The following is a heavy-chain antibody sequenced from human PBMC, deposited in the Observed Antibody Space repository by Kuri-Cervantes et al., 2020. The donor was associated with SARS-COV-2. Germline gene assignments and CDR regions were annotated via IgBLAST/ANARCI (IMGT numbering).Heavy chain of an antibody. D-gene: IGHD3-10*01. CDR1: GDSVSSNSAA. Sequence: SCAISGDSVSSNSAAWNWIRQSPSRGLEWLGRTYYRSKWYNDYAVSVKSRITINPDTSKNQFSLKLSSVTAADTAVYYCAREFVGYYGSGSEAYGMDVWGQGTTVTVSS. J-gene: IGHJ6*02. CDR3: AREFVGYYGSGSEAYGMDV. V-gene: IGHV6-1*01. CDR2: TYYRSKWYN.